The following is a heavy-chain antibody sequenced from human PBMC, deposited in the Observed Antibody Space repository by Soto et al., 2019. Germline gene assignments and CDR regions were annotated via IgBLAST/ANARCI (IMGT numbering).Heavy chain of an antibody. CDR1: GGSISGYY. Sequence: ETLSLTCTVSGGSISGYYWSWIRQSPEKGLEYIGYISYSGSTNYNPSLKSRVTTSLDTSKNQFSLKLSSVTAADTAIYYCASLNFDILTGYYAFDLWGQGTMVTV. D-gene: IGHD3-9*01. CDR3: ASLNFDILTGYYAFDL. CDR2: ISYSGST. V-gene: IGHV4-59*08. J-gene: IGHJ3*01.